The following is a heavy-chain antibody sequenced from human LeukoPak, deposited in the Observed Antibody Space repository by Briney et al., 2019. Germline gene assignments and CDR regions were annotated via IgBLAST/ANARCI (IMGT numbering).Heavy chain of an antibody. CDR2: ISGSGGST. V-gene: IGHV3-23*01. CDR1: GFTFSSYD. D-gene: IGHD3-10*01. J-gene: IGHJ6*03. Sequence: GGSLRLSCAASGFTFSSYDMSWVRQTPGKGLEWVSAISGSGGSTYYADSVKGRFTISRDNSKNTLYLQMNSLRAEDTAVYYCAKGRGRYGSGSYLTSYYYSMDVWGKGTTVAVSS. CDR3: AKGRGRYGSGSYLTSYYYSMDV.